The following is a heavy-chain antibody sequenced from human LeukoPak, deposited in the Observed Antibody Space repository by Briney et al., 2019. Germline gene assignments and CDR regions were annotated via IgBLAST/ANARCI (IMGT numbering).Heavy chain of an antibody. CDR2: TSYSGSGDT. J-gene: IGHJ4*02. CDR3: ARSYDSSGYYYGFES. CDR1: GGSIRSYY. Sequence: SETLSLTCTVSGGSIRSYYWSWIRQAPGKGLEWIGYTSYSGSGDTNYNPSLQSRVTFSIDTSRNPFSLNLNSVTAADTAVYYCARSYDSSGYYYGFESWGQGTLVTVSS. V-gene: IGHV4-59*01. D-gene: IGHD3-22*01.